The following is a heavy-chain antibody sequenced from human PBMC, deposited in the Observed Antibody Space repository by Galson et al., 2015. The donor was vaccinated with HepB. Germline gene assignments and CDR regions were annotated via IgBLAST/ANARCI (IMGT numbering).Heavy chain of an antibody. J-gene: IGHJ3*02. CDR3: ARWAVGDAFDI. D-gene: IGHD1-26*01. CDR1: GGSFSGYY. CDR2: INHSGST. Sequence: LSLTCAVYGGSFSGYYWTWIRQPPGKGLEWIGEINHSGSTNYNPSLKSRVTISVDTSKNQFSLKLNSVTAADTAVYYCARWAVGDAFDIWGQGTMVTVSS. V-gene: IGHV4-34*01.